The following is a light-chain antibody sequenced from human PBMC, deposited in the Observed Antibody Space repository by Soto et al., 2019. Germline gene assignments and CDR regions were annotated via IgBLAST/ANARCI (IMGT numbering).Light chain of an antibody. V-gene: IGKV1-5*03. CDR1: QSVSSW. Sequence: DIQMTQSPSTLSASVGDSVTIACRASQSVSSWLAWYQQKPGKAPKLLIYKASSLESGVPSRFSGSGSGTEFTLTISSLQPDDIATDDGQQYNTYSRTFGQGTKVDIK. J-gene: IGKJ1*01. CDR2: KAS. CDR3: QQYNTYSRT.